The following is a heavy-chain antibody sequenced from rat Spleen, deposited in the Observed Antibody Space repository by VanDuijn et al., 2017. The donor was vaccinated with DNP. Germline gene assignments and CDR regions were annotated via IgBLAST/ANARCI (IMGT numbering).Heavy chain of an antibody. CDR2: ISSNGGNT. CDR3: ARHDINYGSYYFDY. J-gene: IGHJ2*01. D-gene: IGHD1-3*01. V-gene: IGHV5S23*01. CDR1: GFTFNNYY. Sequence: EVQLVESGGGLVQPGRSLKLSCAASGFTFNNYYMAWVRQAPTKGLELVTSISSNGGNTYYRDSVKGRFTISRDNAKSTLYLQMDSLRSEETATYYCARHDINYGSYYFDYWGQGVMVTVSS.